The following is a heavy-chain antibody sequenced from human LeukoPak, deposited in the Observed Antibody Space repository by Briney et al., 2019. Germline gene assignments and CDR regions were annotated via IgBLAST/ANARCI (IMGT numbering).Heavy chain of an antibody. D-gene: IGHD1-14*01. J-gene: IGHJ6*02. Sequence: GASVKVSCKASGGTFSSYAISWVRQAPGQGLEWMGWISAYNGNTNYAQKLQGRVTMTTDTSTSTAYMELRSLRSDDTAVYYCARETGIRPFYYYYYGMDVWGQGTTVTVSS. CDR3: ARETGIRPFYYYYYGMDV. CDR1: GGTFSSYA. V-gene: IGHV1-18*01. CDR2: ISAYNGNT.